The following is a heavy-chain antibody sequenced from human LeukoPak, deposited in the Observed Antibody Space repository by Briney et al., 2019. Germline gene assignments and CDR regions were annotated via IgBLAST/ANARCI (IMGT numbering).Heavy chain of an antibody. D-gene: IGHD6-13*01. CDR3: ARSPGIAAAVDPLFDY. J-gene: IGHJ4*02. CDR2: IIPIFGTA. Sequence: SVKVSCKASGYTFTSYYMHWVRQAPGQGLEWMGGIIPIFGTANYAQKFQGRVTITADKSTSTAYMELSSLRSEDTAVYYCARSPGIAAAVDPLFDYWGQGTLVTVSS. CDR1: GYTFTSYY. V-gene: IGHV1-69*06.